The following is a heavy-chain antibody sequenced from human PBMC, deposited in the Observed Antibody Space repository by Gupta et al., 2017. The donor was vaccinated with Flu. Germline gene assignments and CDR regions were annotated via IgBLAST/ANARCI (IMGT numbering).Heavy chain of an antibody. V-gene: IGHV3-48*01. CDR3: ARDSPSGVDY. CDR1: GFTFSSYS. CDR2: SSSSSSTI. D-gene: IGHD3-10*01. J-gene: IGHJ4*02. Sequence: EVQLVESGGGLVQPGGSLSLSWAASGFTFSSYSMNWVRQAPGKGLEWVSYSSSSSSTIYYADSVKGRFNISRDNAKNSLYLQMNSLRAEETAVYYCARDSPSGVDYWGQGTLVTVSS.